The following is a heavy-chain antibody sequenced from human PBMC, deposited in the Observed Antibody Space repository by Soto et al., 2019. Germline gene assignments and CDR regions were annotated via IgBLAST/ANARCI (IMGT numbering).Heavy chain of an antibody. CDR3: VRDGLRGYDYPYYCYGMDV. D-gene: IGHD5-12*01. Sequence: QVQLVQSGAEVKKPGASVKVSCKASGYTFTSYYMHWVRQAPGQGLAWMGIINPSGGSTSYAQKFHGRVPMTMDTSTITVYMELSSLRSEDTAVYYCVRDGLRGYDYPYYCYGMDVWGQGTTGTVSS. CDR1: GYTFTSYY. CDR2: INPSGGST. J-gene: IGHJ6*02. V-gene: IGHV1-46*01.